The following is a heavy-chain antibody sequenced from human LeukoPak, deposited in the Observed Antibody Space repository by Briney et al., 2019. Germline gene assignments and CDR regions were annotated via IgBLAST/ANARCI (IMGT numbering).Heavy chain of an antibody. CDR3: ARGSYYDSSGYHSDDAFDI. CDR2: INPNSGGT. Sequence: GASVKVSCKASGYTFTGYYMHWVRQAPGQGLEGMGWINPNSGGTNYAQKFQGRVTMTSDTSISTAYMELSRLRSDDTAVYYCARGSYYDSSGYHSDDAFDIWGQGTMVTVSS. J-gene: IGHJ3*02. V-gene: IGHV1-2*02. CDR1: GYTFTGYY. D-gene: IGHD3-22*01.